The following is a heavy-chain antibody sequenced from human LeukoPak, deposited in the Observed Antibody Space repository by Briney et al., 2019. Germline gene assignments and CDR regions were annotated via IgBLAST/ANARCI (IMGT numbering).Heavy chain of an antibody. CDR2: NYTSGST. D-gene: IGHD3-10*02. J-gene: IGHJ1*01. Sequence: SETLSLTCTVSGGSISSYYWSWIRQPPGKGLEWIGYNYTSGSTNYNPSLKSRVTISVDTSKNQFSLKLSSVTAADTAVYYCARHVPRTTLFGYWGQGTLVTVSS. CDR1: GGSISSYY. V-gene: IGHV4-4*09. CDR3: ARHVPRTTLFGY.